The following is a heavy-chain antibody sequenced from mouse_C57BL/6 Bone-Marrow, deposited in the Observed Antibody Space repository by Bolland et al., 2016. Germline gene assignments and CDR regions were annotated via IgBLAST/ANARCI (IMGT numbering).Heavy chain of an antibody. J-gene: IGHJ3*01. Sequence: SFTMYSDATEYSENFKGKATLTANTSSSTAYMELSSLTSEDSAVYYCARPGGLSFAYWGQGTLV. CDR3: ARPGGLSFAY. CDR2: FTMYSDAT. D-gene: IGHD3-3*01. V-gene: IGHV1-49*01.